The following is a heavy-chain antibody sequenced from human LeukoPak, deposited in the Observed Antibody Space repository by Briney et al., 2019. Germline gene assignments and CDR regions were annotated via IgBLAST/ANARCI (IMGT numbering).Heavy chain of an antibody. CDR3: ASGFLEWLLDY. D-gene: IGHD3-3*01. CDR2: ISGSGGSS. V-gene: IGHV3-23*01. CDR1: GVTVSSNY. J-gene: IGHJ4*02. Sequence: PGGSLRLSCAASGVTVSSNYMSWVRQAPGKGLEWVSAISGSGGSSYYADSVKGRFTISGDNSKNTLYLQMNSLRAEDTAVYYCASGFLEWLLDYWGQGTLVTVSS.